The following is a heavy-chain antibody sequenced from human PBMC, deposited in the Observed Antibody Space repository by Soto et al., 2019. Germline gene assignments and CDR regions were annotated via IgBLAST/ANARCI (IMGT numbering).Heavy chain of an antibody. V-gene: IGHV4-4*02. J-gene: IGHJ4*02. D-gene: IGHD3-22*01. CDR2: IYHSGST. CDR3: ARDPYYYDSSGYYERGDY. Sequence: QVQLQESGPGLVKPSGTLSLTCAVSGGSISSSNWWSWVRQPPGKGLEWIGEIYHSGSTNYNPSLKSRVTISVDKSKNQFSLKLSSVTAADTAVYYCARDPYYYDSSGYYERGDYWGQGTLVTVSS. CDR1: GGSISSSNW.